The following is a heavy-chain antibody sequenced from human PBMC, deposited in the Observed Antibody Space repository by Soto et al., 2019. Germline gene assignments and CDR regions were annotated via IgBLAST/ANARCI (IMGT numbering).Heavy chain of an antibody. CDR2: ISYDGSNK. D-gene: IGHD3-9*01. V-gene: IGHV3-30*18. CDR1: GFTFGSYG. Sequence: GGSLRLSCAASGFTFGSYGMHWVRQAPGKGLEWVAVISYDGSNKYYADSVKGRFTISRDNSKNTLYLQMNSLRAEDTAVYYCAKDRYDILTPYYYYYGMDVWGQGTTVTVSS. CDR3: AKDRYDILTPYYYYYGMDV. J-gene: IGHJ6*02.